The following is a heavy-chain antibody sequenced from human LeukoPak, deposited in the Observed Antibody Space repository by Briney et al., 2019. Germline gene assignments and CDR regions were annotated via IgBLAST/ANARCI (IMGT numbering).Heavy chain of an antibody. CDR2: VKQDGSEK. V-gene: IGHV3-7*01. D-gene: IGHD6-6*01. J-gene: IGHJ3*02. Sequence: GGSLRLSCAASGFTFSSYWMSWVRQAPGKGLEWVANVKQDGSEKYYVDSVKGRFTISRDNAKNSLYLQMNSLRAEDTAVYYCAGWYSSSSRREGAFDIWGQGTMVTVSS. CDR3: AGWYSSSSRREGAFDI. CDR1: GFTFSSYW.